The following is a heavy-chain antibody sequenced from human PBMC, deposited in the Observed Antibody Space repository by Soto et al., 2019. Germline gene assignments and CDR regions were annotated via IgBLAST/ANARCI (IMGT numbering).Heavy chain of an antibody. CDR2: ISSGSSYI. V-gene: IGHV3-21*01. CDR3: ARDILSGGAYPDS. J-gene: IGHJ5*01. CDR1: GFTFSTYT. Sequence: AGSLRLSCAASGFTFSTYTMNWVRQAPGKGLEWISSISSGSSYIYYAGSVKGRFTISRDNAKNSLFLQMNSLRADDTAVYYCARDILSGGAYPDSWGQGTKVTVSS. D-gene: IGHD3-10*01.